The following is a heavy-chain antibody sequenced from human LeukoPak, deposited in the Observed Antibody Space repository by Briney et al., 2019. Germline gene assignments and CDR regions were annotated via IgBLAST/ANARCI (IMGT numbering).Heavy chain of an antibody. D-gene: IGHD3-22*01. J-gene: IGHJ6*02. CDR2: IHTGGNT. CDR3: ASGAGDSYNYYSMDV. Sequence: PGGSLRLSCAASGISVSSKYMSWVRQAPGKGLQWVSIIHTGGNTYYADSVKGRFTNSRDNSENTLYLQMNSLRAEDTAVYYCASGAGDSYNYYSMDVWGQGTTVTVSS. V-gene: IGHV3-66*01. CDR1: GISVSSKY.